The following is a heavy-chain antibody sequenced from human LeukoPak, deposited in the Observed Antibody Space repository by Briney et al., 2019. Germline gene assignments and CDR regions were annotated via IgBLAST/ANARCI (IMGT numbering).Heavy chain of an antibody. CDR2: IIPILGIA. CDR3: ARDGGFGELLREVYYYYYYGMDV. J-gene: IGHJ6*02. Sequence: ASVKVSCKASGGTFSSYAISWVRQAPGQGLEWMGRIIPILGIANYAQKFQGRVTITADKSTSTAYMELSSLRSEDTAVYYCARDGGFGELLREVYYYYYYGMDVWGQGTTVTVSS. V-gene: IGHV1-69*04. D-gene: IGHD3-10*01. CDR1: GGTFSSYA.